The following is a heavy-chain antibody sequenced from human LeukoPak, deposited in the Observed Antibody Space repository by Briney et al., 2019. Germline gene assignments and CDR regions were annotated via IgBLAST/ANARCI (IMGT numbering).Heavy chain of an antibody. Sequence: PGGSLRLSCAGSEFTFSSYYMSWVRQAPGKGLEWVANINEDGSEAGYLDSVKGRFTISRDNAKNSVHLQMNSLRADDAAVYYCARVGYKWDHDGVDYWGQGTLVTVSS. J-gene: IGHJ4*02. V-gene: IGHV3-7*01. CDR1: EFTFSSYY. D-gene: IGHD1-1*01. CDR3: ARVGYKWDHDGVDY. CDR2: INEDGSEA.